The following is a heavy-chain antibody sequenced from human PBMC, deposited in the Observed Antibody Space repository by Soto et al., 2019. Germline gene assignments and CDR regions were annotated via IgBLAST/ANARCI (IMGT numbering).Heavy chain of an antibody. J-gene: IGHJ4*02. CDR2: ITGSGGDT. Sequence: GGSLRLSCAASGFTFSNYAMSWVRQAPGKGLERVSAITGSGGDTYHADSVKGRFTISRDNTKNTLFLQMNSLRAEDTAVYYCAKGSASSRPYYFDYWGQGTLVTVSS. D-gene: IGHD2-2*01. V-gene: IGHV3-23*01. CDR1: GFTFSNYA. CDR3: AKGSASSRPYYFDY.